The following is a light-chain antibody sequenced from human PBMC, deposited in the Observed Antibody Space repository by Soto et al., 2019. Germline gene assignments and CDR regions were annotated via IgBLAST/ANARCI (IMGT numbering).Light chain of an antibody. CDR2: AAS. J-gene: IGKJ4*01. V-gene: IGKV1-39*01. CDR1: QSISSY. CDR3: QQNYSTPLT. Sequence: DIQMTQSPSSLSASVGDRVTITCRASQSISSYLNWYQQKPGKAPQLLIYAASSLQSGVPSRFSGSGSWTDFTLTISRLQPEDFATYYCQQNYSTPLTFGGGTKVEIK.